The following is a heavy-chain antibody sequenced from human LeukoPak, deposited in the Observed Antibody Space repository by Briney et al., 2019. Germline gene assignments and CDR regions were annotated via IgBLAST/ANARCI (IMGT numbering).Heavy chain of an antibody. J-gene: IGHJ4*02. V-gene: IGHV4-31*03. CDR2: IYYSGST. CDR3: ARGPYYYDSKTFDY. CDR1: GGSIAGGGYY. Sequence: SETLSLTCSVSGGSIAGGGYYRSWIRQHPGKGLEWIGYIYYSGSTYYNPSLKSRVTISVDTSKNQFSLKLSSVTAADTAVYYCARGPYYYDSKTFDYWGQGTLVTVSS. D-gene: IGHD3-22*01.